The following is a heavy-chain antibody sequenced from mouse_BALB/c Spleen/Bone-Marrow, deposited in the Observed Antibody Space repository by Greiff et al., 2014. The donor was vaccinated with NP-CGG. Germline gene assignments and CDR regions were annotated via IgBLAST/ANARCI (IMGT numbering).Heavy chain of an antibody. CDR3: ARELGLRLAY. J-gene: IGHJ3*01. CDR2: ILPGSGST. Sequence: LVESGASVKISCKTSGYTFSSYWIEWVKQRPGHGLEWIGEILPGSGSTNSNEKFKGKATFTADTSSNTAYMQLSSLTSEDSAVYYCARELGLRLAYWGQGTLVTVSA. V-gene: IGHV1-9*01. D-gene: IGHD3-1*01. CDR1: GYTFSSYW.